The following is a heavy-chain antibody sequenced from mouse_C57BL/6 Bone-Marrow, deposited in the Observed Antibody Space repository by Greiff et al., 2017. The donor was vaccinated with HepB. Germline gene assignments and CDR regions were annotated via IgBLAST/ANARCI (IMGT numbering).Heavy chain of an antibody. Sequence: DVQLQESGPGLVKPSQSLSLTCSVTGYSITSGYYWNWIRQFPGNKLEWMGYISYDGSNNYNPSLKNRISITRDTSKNQFFLKLNSVTTEDTATYYCARGYGSREDYWGQGTSVTVSS. D-gene: IGHD1-1*01. CDR1: GYSITSGYY. V-gene: IGHV3-6*01. CDR2: ISYDGSN. CDR3: ARGYGSREDY. J-gene: IGHJ4*01.